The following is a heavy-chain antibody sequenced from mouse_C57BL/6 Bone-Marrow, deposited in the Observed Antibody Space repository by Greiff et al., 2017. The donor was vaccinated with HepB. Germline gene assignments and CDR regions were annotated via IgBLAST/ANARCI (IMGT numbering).Heavy chain of an antibody. CDR1: GYSFTDYN. D-gene: IGHD1-1*01. V-gene: IGHV1-39*01. CDR3: ARDYYGSSFYAMDY. CDR2: INPNYGTT. Sequence: EVQLQESGPELVKPGASVKISCKSSGYSFTDYNMNWVKQSNGKSLEWIGVINPNYGTTSYNQKFKGKATLTVDQSSSTAYMQLNSLTSEDSAVYYCARDYYGSSFYAMDYWGQGTSVTVSS. J-gene: IGHJ4*01.